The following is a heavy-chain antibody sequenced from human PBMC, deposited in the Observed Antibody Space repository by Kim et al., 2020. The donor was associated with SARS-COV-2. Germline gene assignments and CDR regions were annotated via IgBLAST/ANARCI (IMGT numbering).Heavy chain of an antibody. Sequence: HNPSLKSRVPMAMDTPENQVSLKLSAVTAADTAVYYCARREAGSNYFDYWGLGTLVTVSS. V-gene: IGHV4-4*08. CDR3: ARREAGSNYFDY. J-gene: IGHJ4*02. D-gene: IGHD1-26*01.